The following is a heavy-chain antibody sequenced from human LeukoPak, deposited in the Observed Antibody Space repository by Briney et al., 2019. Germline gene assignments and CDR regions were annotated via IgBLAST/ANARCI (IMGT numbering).Heavy chain of an antibody. D-gene: IGHD3-22*01. CDR1: GYTFTSYY. V-gene: IGHV1-46*01. CDR3: AREGEDSSVYYFNLDY. Sequence: ASVKVSCKASGYTFTSYYMHWVRQAPGQGLEWMGIINPSGGSTSYAQKFQGRVTMTRDTSTSTVYMELSSLRSEDTAVYYCAREGEDSSVYYFNLDYGGKGTLVTVSS. CDR2: INPSGGST. J-gene: IGHJ4*02.